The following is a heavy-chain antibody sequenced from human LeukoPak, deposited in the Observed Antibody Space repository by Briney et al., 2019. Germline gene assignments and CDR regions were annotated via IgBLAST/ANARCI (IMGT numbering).Heavy chain of an antibody. Sequence: GRSLRLSCAASGFTFSSYDMHWVRQAPGKGLEWVAVLWYDGNNRYYADSVEGRFTISRDNSKNTLFLQMNSLRAEDTAVYYCAREGTAMTTYYAMDVWGQGTTVTVSS. CDR1: GFTFSSYD. CDR2: LWYDGNNR. CDR3: AREGTAMTTYYAMDV. J-gene: IGHJ6*02. D-gene: IGHD5-18*01. V-gene: IGHV3-33*01.